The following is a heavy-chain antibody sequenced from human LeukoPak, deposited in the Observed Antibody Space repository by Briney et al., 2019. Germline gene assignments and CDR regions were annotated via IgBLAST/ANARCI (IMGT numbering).Heavy chain of an antibody. CDR1: RFTFTTYG. Sequence: GGSLRLSCAASRFTFTTYGMHWVRQAPGKGLERLAVISFDASNKYYADSVKGRFTISRDNSKDTLYLQMNSLRAEDTAVYYCAKSRGRDHYYYYGMDVWGQGTTVTVSS. V-gene: IGHV3-30*18. CDR2: ISFDASNK. CDR3: AKSRGRDHYYYYGMDV. J-gene: IGHJ6*02. D-gene: IGHD1-26*01.